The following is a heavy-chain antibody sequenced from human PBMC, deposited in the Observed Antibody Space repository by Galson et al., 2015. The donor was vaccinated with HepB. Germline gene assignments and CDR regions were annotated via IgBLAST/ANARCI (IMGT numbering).Heavy chain of an antibody. D-gene: IGHD3-9*01. CDR3: ARDQNFIFRYFDWSLDYYYYYGMDV. Sequence: SVKVSCKASGYTFTSYAMNWVRQAPGQGLEWMGWINTNTGNPTYAQGFTGRFVFSLDTSVSTAYLQISSLKAEDTAVYYCARDQNFIFRYFDWSLDYYYYYGMDVWGQGTTVTVSS. J-gene: IGHJ6*02. CDR2: INTNTGNP. CDR1: GYTFTSYA. V-gene: IGHV7-4-1*02.